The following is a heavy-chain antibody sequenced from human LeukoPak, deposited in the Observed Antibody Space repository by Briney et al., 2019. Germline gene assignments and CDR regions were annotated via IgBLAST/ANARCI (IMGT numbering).Heavy chain of an antibody. V-gene: IGHV4-39*01. CDR1: GGSIGSKSHY. CDR3: ARREANWFDP. CDR2: TYYSGSA. J-gene: IGHJ5*02. Sequence: SETLSLTCSVSGGSIGSKSHYWGWIRQPPGKGLEWISYTYYSGSAYYNPSLKSRVTISVDTSKNQFSLKLSSVTAADTAVYYCARREANWFDPWGQRYLVTVSS.